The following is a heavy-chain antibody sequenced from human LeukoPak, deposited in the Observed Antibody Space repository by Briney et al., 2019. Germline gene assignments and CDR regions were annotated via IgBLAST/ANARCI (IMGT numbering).Heavy chain of an antibody. CDR1: GGSISSGGYY. J-gene: IGHJ4*02. CDR2: IYYSGST. D-gene: IGHD3-10*01. Sequence: SETLSLTCTVSGGSISSGGYYWSWIRQHPGKGLEWIGYIYYSGSTYYNPSLKSRVTISVDTSKNQFSLKLSSVTAADTAVYYCARVRYYYGSGSPMYYFDYWGQGTLVTVSS. V-gene: IGHV4-31*03. CDR3: ARVRYYYGSGSPMYYFDY.